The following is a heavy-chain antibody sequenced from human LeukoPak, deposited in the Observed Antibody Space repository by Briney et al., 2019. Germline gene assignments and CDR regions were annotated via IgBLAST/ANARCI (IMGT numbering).Heavy chain of an antibody. V-gene: IGHV4-59*08. CDR1: GGSISSYY. CDR2: IYHSGST. D-gene: IGHD3-3*01. CDR3: ARRGLLRFSFSFDY. J-gene: IGHJ4*02. Sequence: KPSETLSLTYTASGGSISSYYWTWIRQPPGKGLEWIGSIYHSGSTYYNPSLKSRVTISVDTSKNQFSLKLSSVTAADTAVYYCARRGLLRFSFSFDYWGQGTLVTVSS.